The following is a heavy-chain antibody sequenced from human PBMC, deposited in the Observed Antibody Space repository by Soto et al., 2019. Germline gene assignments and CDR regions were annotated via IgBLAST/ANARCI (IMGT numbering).Heavy chain of an antibody. V-gene: IGHV1-18*01. CDR1: GYTFNTYA. D-gene: IGHD2-21*01. J-gene: IGHJ4*01. CDR2: ISGYNGNT. Sequence: ASVKVSCKASGYTFNTYAITWVRQAPGQGLEWMGWISGYNGNTNYAQTLQGRGTMTTDTSTGTAYLELRSLRSGDTAVYYCARTVEYDSIPYYYADFWGQGTLVTVSS. CDR3: ARTVEYDSIPYYYADF.